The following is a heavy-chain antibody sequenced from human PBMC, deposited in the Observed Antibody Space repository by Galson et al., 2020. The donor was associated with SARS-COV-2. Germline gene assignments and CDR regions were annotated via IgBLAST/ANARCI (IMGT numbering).Heavy chain of an antibody. D-gene: IGHD4-17*01. CDR2: ISGSGDRS. Sequence: GESLKISCAASQFIFTNYAMSWVRRAPGRGLEWVSAISGSGDRSYYADAVKGRFTISRDNSKDTVYLQMNGLRDDDTAVYYCAKDLVGTYGDGYDHFDSWGQGTLVTVSS. CDR1: QFIFTNYA. J-gene: IGHJ4*02. V-gene: IGHV3-23*01. CDR3: AKDLVGTYGDGYDHFDS.